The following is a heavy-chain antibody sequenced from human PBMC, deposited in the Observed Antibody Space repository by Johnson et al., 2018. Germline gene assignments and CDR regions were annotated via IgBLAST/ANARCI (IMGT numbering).Heavy chain of an antibody. CDR1: GDSVSRHY. J-gene: IGHJ6*02. D-gene: IGHD3-9*01. CDR2: VHYTGRT. Sequence: QVQLQESGPRLAKPSETLSLTCTVSGDSVSRHYWSWIRQSPGKGLDWIGYVHYTGRTNYNPSLRSRVIISLDTSKNQVSLQLNSVIAADPAVYYWARLVELLDFEALGYYYHSLDVGGQGTTVTVSS. CDR3: ARLVELLDFEALGYYYHSLDV. V-gene: IGHV4-59*02.